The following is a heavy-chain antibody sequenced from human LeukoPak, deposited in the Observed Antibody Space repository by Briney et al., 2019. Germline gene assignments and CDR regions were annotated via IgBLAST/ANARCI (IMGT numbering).Heavy chain of an antibody. V-gene: IGHV1-24*01. CDR3: ATEVVGYGDVHYFDS. D-gene: IGHD4-17*01. CDR1: GYTLTEVS. J-gene: IGHJ4*02. Sequence: GASVKVSCKISGYTLTEVSMHWVRQAPGKGLEWMGGFDPADGEPIYAQKFQGRVIMSEDTSTDTAYMDLSSLRSEDTAVYYCATEVVGYGDVHYFDSWGQGTLVTVSS. CDR2: FDPADGEP.